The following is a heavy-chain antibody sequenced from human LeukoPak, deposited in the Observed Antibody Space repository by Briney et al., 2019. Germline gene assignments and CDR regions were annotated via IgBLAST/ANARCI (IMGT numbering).Heavy chain of an antibody. CDR2: IQYGGSNK. CDR3: AKDRALSRNYYYYYMDV. V-gene: IGHV3-30*02. CDR1: GFTFSSYW. J-gene: IGHJ6*03. D-gene: IGHD3-16*02. Sequence: GGSLRLSCAASGFTFSSYWMSWVRQAPGKGLEWVAFIQYGGSNKYYADSVKGRFTISRDNSKNTLYLQMDSLRTEDTAVYYCAKDRALSRNYYYYYMDVWGQGTTVTISS.